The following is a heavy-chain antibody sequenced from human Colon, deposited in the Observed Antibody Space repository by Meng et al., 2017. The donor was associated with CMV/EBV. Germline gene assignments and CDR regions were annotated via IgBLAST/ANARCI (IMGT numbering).Heavy chain of an antibody. CDR3: ARVSQRNNRNDPGRGMDV. J-gene: IGHJ6*02. D-gene: IGHD1-1*01. CDR2: ISYDGSNK. Sequence: GESLKISCAASGFTFSCYAMHWVRQAPGKGLEWVAVISYDGSNKYYADSVQGRFTISRDNSKNTLFLQMSSLRGEDTAVYYCARVSQRNNRNDPGRGMDVWGQGTTVTVSS. V-gene: IGHV3-30-3*01. CDR1: GFTFSCYA.